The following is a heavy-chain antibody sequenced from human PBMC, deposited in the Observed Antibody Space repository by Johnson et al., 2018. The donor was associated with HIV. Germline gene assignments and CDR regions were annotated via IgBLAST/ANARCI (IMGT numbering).Heavy chain of an antibody. J-gene: IGHJ3*02. CDR2: INQGGSEI. CDR3: ARERGRAPFEAFDI. V-gene: IGHV3-7*01. CDR1: GFTFSSYW. Sequence: VQLVESGGGVVQPGGSLRLSCAASGFTFSSYWMSWVRQAPGKGLEWVANINQGGSEIYYVDSVKGRFTISRDNAKNTLYLQMNSLTTEDSAVYYCARERGRAPFEAFDIWGQGTLVTVSS.